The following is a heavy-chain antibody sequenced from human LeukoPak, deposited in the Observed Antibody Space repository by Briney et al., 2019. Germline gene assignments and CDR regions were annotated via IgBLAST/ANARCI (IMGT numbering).Heavy chain of an antibody. J-gene: IGHJ4*02. D-gene: IGHD6-13*01. CDR3: VRDQGAAGDY. Sequence: GGSLRLSCAVSGSIFSKYWMTWVRQAPGKGLEWVANINQDGSDKSYVDSVKGRFTISRDNAKNSLYLEMNSLRAEDTALYYCVRDQGAAGDYWGQGTLVIVPS. CDR2: INQDGSDK. V-gene: IGHV3-7*01. CDR1: GSIFSKYW.